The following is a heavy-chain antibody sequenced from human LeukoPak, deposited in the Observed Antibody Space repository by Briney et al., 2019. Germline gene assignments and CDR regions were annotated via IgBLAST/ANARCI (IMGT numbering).Heavy chain of an antibody. Sequence: GGSLRLSCAASGFTFSSYSMNWVRQAPGKGLEWVSSISSSSSYIYYADSVKGRFTISRDNAKNSLYLQMNSLRAEDTAVYYCVRGAYGSGAGFYFDYWGQGTLVTVSS. J-gene: IGHJ4*02. CDR2: ISSSSSYI. D-gene: IGHD3-10*01. CDR1: GFTFSSYS. CDR3: VRGAYGSGAGFYFDY. V-gene: IGHV3-21*04.